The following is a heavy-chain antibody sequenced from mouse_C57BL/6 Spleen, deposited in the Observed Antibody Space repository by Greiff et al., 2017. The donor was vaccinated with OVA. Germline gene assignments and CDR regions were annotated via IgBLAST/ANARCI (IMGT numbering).Heavy chain of an antibody. V-gene: IGHV14-3*01. CDR2: IDPANGNT. J-gene: IGHJ3*01. CDR1: GFNIKNTY. D-gene: IGHD1-1*01. Sequence: EVKLVESVAELVRPGASVKLSCTASGFNIKNTYMHWVKQRPEQGLEWIGRIDPANGNTKYAPKFQGKATITADTSSNTAYLQLSSLTSEDTAIYYCARSYGSSPLFAYWGQGTLVTVSA. CDR3: ARSYGSSPLFAY.